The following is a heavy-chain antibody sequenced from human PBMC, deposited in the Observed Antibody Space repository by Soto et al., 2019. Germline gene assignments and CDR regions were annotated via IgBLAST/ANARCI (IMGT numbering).Heavy chain of an antibody. D-gene: IGHD3-3*01. CDR2: MNPNSGNT. CDR1: GYTFTSYD. CDR3: ARGLEWSWSLDP. Sequence: QVQLVQSGAEVKKPGASVKVSCKASGYTFTSYDMNWVRQATGQGLEWMGWMNPNSGNTGYAQKFQGRVTMTRNTSISTAYMELSSLRSEDTAMYYCARGLEWSWSLDPWGQGTLVTVSS. V-gene: IGHV1-8*01. J-gene: IGHJ5*02.